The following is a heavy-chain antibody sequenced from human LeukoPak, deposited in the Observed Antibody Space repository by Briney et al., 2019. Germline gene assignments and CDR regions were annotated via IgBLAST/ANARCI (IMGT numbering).Heavy chain of an antibody. J-gene: IGHJ3*02. V-gene: IGHV4-59*08. CDR2: IYYSGST. D-gene: IGHD2-2*01. CDR3: ARSSPHSTSWNDAFDI. Sequence: SETLSLTCTVSGGSISGSSWSWIRQPPGKGREWIGYIYYSGSTNYNPSLKSRVTISVDTSKNQFSLKLSSVTAADTAVYYCARSSPHSTSWNDAFDIWGQGTMVTVSS. CDR1: GGSISGSS.